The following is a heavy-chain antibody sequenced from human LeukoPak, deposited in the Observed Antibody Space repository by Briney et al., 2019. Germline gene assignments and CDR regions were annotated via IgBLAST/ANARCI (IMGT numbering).Heavy chain of an antibody. Sequence: SETLSLTCTVSGGSISSRSYYWGWIRQPPGKGLEWVGSISYSGSTYYNPSLKGRVTISVETSKNQFSLKLSSVTAADTAVYYCAKFSGSYYDYWGQGMLVTVSS. CDR2: ISYSGST. J-gene: IGHJ4*02. CDR1: GGSISSRSYY. D-gene: IGHD2-15*01. CDR3: AKFSGSYYDY. V-gene: IGHV4-39*01.